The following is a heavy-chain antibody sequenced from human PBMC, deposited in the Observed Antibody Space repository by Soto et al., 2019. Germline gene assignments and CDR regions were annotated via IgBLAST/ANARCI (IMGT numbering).Heavy chain of an antibody. CDR1: GGTFSSYD. V-gene: IGHV1-69*01. J-gene: IGHJ4*02. D-gene: IGHD3-22*01. Sequence: QVQLVQSGAEVKKPGSSVKVSCKASGGTFSSYDISWVRQAPGQGLEWMGGILPIFGTANYAQKFQGRVTITADESTRTAYMDLSSLRSEDTAVYYCARLFHDSSGYQPREIDYWGQGALFTVSS. CDR3: ARLFHDSSGYQPREIDY. CDR2: ILPIFGTA.